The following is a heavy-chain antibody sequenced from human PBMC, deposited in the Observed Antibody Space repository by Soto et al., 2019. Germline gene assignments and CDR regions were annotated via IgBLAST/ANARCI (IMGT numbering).Heavy chain of an antibody. D-gene: IGHD3-10*01. CDR2: ITDNGGDA. J-gene: IGHJ4*02. V-gene: IGHV3-23*01. CDR3: ARGSTESYPGSRIFDF. CDR1: XLTFGSRA. Sequence: SLRLCCVASXLTFGSRAMSWVRQAPGEGLQWVATITDNGGDAKYADSVRGRFVISRDNSKKTLYLQMTSLTAEDSAMYFCARGSTESYPGSRIFDFWGRGTLVTVSS.